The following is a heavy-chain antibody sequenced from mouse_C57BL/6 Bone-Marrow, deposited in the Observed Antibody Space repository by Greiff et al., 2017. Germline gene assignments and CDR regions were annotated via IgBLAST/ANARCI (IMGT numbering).Heavy chain of an antibody. CDR2: IYPGSGNT. D-gene: IGHD2-4*01. CDR1: GYTFTDYY. J-gene: IGHJ1*03. V-gene: IGHV1-76*01. Sequence: QVQLQQSGAELVRPGASVKLSCKASGYTFTDYYINWVKQRPGQGLEWIARIYPGSGNTYYNEKFKGKATLTAEKSSSTAYMQLSSLTSEDSAVYFCARGKYDYAYFDVWGTGTTVTVSS. CDR3: ARGKYDYAYFDV.